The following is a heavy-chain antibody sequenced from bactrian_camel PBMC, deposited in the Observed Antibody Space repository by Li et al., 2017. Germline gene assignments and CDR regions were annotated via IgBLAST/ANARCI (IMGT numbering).Heavy chain of an antibody. V-gene: IGHV3S19*01. CDR1: GGPYAGHC. CDR2: IDGTGYNS. D-gene: IGHD1*01. Sequence: VQLVESGGGLVQPGGSLRLSCIHSGGPYAGHCMGWFRQAPGKGLEWVSSIDGTGYNSYYADSVKGRFTISIDNAKTTVYLQMNSLKPEDTAVYYCSRGWGSGTSHWGQGTQVTVS. CDR3: SRGWGSGTSH. J-gene: IGHJ4*01.